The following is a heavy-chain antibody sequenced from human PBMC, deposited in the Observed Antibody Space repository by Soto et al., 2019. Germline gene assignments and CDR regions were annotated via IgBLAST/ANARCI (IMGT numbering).Heavy chain of an antibody. CDR1: GGTFSSYA. V-gene: IGHV1-69*13. CDR2: IIPIFGTA. J-gene: IGHJ4*02. CDR3: AIAPQYYYDSSGYYIDY. D-gene: IGHD3-22*01. Sequence: SVKVSCKASGGTFSSYAISWVRQAPGQGLEWMGGIIPIFGTANYAQKFQGRVTITADESTSTAYMELSSLRSEDTAVYYCAIAPQYYYDSSGYYIDYWGQGTLVTAPQ.